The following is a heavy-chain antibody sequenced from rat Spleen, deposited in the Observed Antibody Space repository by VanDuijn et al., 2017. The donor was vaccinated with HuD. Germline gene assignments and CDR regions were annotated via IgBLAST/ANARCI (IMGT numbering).Heavy chain of an antibody. V-gene: IGHV2-1*01. CDR3: TDGGY. CDR2: IWGDGST. D-gene: IGHD1-11*01. J-gene: IGHJ2*01. Sequence: QVQLKESGPGLVQPSQTLSLTCTVSGFSLTSNSVHWVRQPPGKGPEWLGGIWGDGSTDYNSALKSRLSISRDTSKSQVFLKMNSLQTDDTAIYFCTDGGYWGQGVMVTVSS. CDR1: GFSLTSNS.